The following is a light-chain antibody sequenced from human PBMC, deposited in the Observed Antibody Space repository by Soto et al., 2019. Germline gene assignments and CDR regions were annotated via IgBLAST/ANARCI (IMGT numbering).Light chain of an antibody. J-gene: IGLJ3*02. V-gene: IGLV2-23*01. CDR1: SSDVGSYNL. CDR2: EGS. Sequence: QSALTQPASVSGSPGQSITISCTGTSSDVGSYNLVSWYQQHPGKAPKLMIYEGSKRPSGVSNRFSGSKSGNTASLTISGLQAEDEADYYCCSYASSSAWVFGGGTKRTVL. CDR3: CSYASSSAWV.